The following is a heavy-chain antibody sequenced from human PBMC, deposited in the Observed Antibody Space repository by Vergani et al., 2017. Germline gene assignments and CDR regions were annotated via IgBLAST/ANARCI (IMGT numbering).Heavy chain of an antibody. CDR2: IYYSGST. D-gene: IGHD2-8*01. V-gene: IGHV4-59*11. CDR3: ARGDTKYYYGMDV. J-gene: IGHJ6*02. CDR1: GGSISSHY. Sequence: QVQLQESGPGLVKPSETLSLTCTVSGGSISSHYWSWIRQPPGKGLEWIGYIYYSGSTNYNPSLKSRVTISVDTSKNQFSLKLSSVTAADTAVYYCARGDTKYYYGMDVWGQGTTVTVSS.